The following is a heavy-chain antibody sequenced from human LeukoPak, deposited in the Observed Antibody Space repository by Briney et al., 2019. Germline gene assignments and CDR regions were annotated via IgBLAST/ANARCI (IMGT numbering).Heavy chain of an antibody. Sequence: GGSLRLSCAASGFTFSTYTVHWVRQAPGKGLQWVAVISYDGTNKYYADSVKGRFTIFRDNSKNTLYLQMNSLRAEDTAVYYCARHTWDYWGQGTLVTVSS. V-gene: IGHV3-30*14. CDR2: ISYDGTNK. J-gene: IGHJ4*02. CDR1: GFTFSTYT. CDR3: ARHTWDY.